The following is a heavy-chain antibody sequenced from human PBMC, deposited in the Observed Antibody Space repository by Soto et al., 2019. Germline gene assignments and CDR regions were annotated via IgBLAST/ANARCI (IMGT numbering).Heavy chain of an antibody. CDR3: AIAMAGKWHPFDY. D-gene: IGHD6-19*01. J-gene: IGHJ4*01. V-gene: IGHV3-23*01. CDR2: ISPSGGNT. CDR1: GLTFSSYV. Sequence: GGSMRLSCAASGLTFSSYVMNWVRLDPGKGPEWVSGISPSGGNTYYADSVKGRFTISRDNSKNTLYLQMNSLRAEDTAVYYCAIAMAGKWHPFDYWGHGTLVTVSS.